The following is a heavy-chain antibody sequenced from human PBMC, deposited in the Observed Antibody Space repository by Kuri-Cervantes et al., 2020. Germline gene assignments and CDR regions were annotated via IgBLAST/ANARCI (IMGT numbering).Heavy chain of an antibody. D-gene: IGHD2-2*01. CDR1: RYTFTSYY. V-gene: IGHV1-46*01. J-gene: IGHJ6*02. CDR2: INPSGGST. Sequence: ASVNDSCKASRYTFTSYYMHWVRQAPRQGLEWMGIINPSGGSTSYAQKFQGRVTITSDTSAGTVYMELSSLSSEDTAVYYCARDRPLCSTSCYGYYYYGMDVWGQGTTVTVSS. CDR3: ARDRPLCSTSCYGYYYYGMDV.